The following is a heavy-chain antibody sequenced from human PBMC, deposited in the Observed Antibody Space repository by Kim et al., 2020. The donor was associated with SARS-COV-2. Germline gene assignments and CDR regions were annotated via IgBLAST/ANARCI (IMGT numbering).Heavy chain of an antibody. CDR1: GLTFRNYG. D-gene: IGHD2-2*01. CDR3: AKGPIAVVPGGKMWLDP. Sequence: GGSLRLSCAASGLTFRNYGMHWVRQAPGKGLEWVADISYDGTIQNYGDSVEGRITISRDNSKNTLYLQMNSLRVEDTAVYYCAKGPIAVVPGGKMWLDPWGQGTLVTVSS. J-gene: IGHJ5*02. CDR2: ISYDGTIQ. V-gene: IGHV3-30*18.